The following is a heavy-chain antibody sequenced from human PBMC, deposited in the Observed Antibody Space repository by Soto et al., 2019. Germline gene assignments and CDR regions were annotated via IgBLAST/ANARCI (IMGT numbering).Heavy chain of an antibody. CDR2: ISYDGTNK. CDR3: AKNLGYYGLHI. Sequence: LRLSCVASGFTFSSYGINWVRQAPGKGLEWVAFISYDGTNKYSADSVKGRFTISRDNSKNTLYLQMNSLRPEDTAAYYCAKNLGYYGLHIWGQGTTVTVSS. J-gene: IGHJ6*02. D-gene: IGHD7-27*01. V-gene: IGHV3-30*18. CDR1: GFTFSSYG.